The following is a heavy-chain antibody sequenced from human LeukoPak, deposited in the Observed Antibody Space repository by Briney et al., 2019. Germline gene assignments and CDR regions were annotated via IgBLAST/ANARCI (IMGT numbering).Heavy chain of an antibody. CDR3: ARERHTFDP. CDR1: GFTFSDYS. D-gene: IGHD6-25*01. J-gene: IGHJ5*02. CDR2: ITSSSRYI. V-gene: IGHV3-21*01. Sequence: PGGSLRLSCAASGFTFSDYSMTWVRQAPGKGLEWVSSITSSSRYIYYADSVKGGFSISRDDARSSLYLQMNSLRVEDTAVYYCARERHTFDPWGQGTLVTVSS.